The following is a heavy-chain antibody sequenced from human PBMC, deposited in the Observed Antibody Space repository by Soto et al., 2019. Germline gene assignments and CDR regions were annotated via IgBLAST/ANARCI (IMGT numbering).Heavy chain of an antibody. V-gene: IGHV3-7*01. J-gene: IGHJ4*02. D-gene: IGHD2-15*01. CDR2: IKQDGSEK. CDR1: GFTFSSYW. Sequence: QPGGSLRLSCAASGFTFSSYWMSWVRQAPGKGLEWVANIKQDGSEKYYVDSVKGRFTISRDNAKNSLYLQMNSLRAEDTAVYYCARTGRGYCSGGSCSLYYFDYWGQGTLVTVSS. CDR3: ARTGRGYCSGGSCSLYYFDY.